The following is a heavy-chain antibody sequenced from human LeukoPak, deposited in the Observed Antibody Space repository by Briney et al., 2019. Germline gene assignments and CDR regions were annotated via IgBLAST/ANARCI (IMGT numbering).Heavy chain of an antibody. CDR2: MSLSGPT. Sequence: SETLSLTCSVSGYSITNGFYWGWIRQPPGKGLEWIGSMSLSGPTYYNPSLKSRVTVSVDTSKNQFSLKLSSVTAADTAVYYCARCTAVAGIGGDFDYWGRGTLVTVSS. V-gene: IGHV4-38-2*02. J-gene: IGHJ4*02. CDR3: ARCTAVAGIGGDFDY. CDR1: GYSITNGFY. D-gene: IGHD6-19*01.